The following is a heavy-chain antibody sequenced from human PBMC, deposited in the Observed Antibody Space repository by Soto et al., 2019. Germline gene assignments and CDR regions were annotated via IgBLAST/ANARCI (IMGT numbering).Heavy chain of an antibody. Sequence: SLRLSCAASGFTCSSYEMNWVRQAPGKGLEGVSYISSSGSTIYYADSVKGRFTISRDNAKNSLYLQMNSLRAEDTAVYYCASLNFGVVTTFDYWGPGTLVTVSS. CDR1: GFTCSSYE. CDR3: ASLNFGVVTTFDY. V-gene: IGHV3-48*03. D-gene: IGHD3-3*01. J-gene: IGHJ4*02. CDR2: ISSSGSTI.